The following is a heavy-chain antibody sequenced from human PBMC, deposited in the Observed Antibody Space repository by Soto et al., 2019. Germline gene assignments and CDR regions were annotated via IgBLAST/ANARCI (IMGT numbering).Heavy chain of an antibody. CDR1: GGSISSYY. CDR3: ARAPIAARLLLGYFDY. D-gene: IGHD6-6*01. Sequence: PSETLSLTCTVSGGSISSYYWSWIRQPPGKGLEWIGYIYYSGSTNYNPSLKSRVTISVDTSKNQFSLKLSSVTAADTAVYYCARAPIAARLLLGYFDYWGQGTLVTVSS. J-gene: IGHJ4*02. CDR2: IYYSGST. V-gene: IGHV4-59*01.